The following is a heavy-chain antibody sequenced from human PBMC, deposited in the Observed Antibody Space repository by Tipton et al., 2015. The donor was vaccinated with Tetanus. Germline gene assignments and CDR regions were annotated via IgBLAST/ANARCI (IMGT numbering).Heavy chain of an antibody. D-gene: IGHD3-9*01. Sequence: QLVQSGAEVKEAGESLRISCKASGYRFSSYWIAWVRQMPGKDLEWVGLIYPGDSDTKISPSFRGQVTFSVDKSITTAYLQWSSLKASDTAIYYGAKGDPGNFDSWGQGTQVIVSS. CDR1: GYRFSSYW. CDR2: IYPGDSDT. CDR3: AKGDPGNFDS. V-gene: IGHV5-51*01. J-gene: IGHJ4*02.